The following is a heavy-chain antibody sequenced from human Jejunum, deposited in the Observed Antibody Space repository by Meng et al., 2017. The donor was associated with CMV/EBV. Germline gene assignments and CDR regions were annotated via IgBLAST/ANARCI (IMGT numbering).Heavy chain of an antibody. V-gene: IGHV4-34*01. J-gene: IGHJ4*02. CDR2: INHSGSA. D-gene: IGHD2-2*01. Sequence: GWSFSGYYWSWIRQSPGQGLEWIGQINHSGSASYNPSLRRRVTISEDTSKNQFSLRLTSVTAADTATYYCARYYCASSNCYPFDSWGQGERVTVSS. CDR3: ARYYCASSNCYPFDS. CDR1: GWSFSGYY.